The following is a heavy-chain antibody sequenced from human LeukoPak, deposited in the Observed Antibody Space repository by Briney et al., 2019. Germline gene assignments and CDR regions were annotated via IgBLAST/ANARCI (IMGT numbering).Heavy chain of an antibody. V-gene: IGHV4-39*01. D-gene: IGHD3-10*01. CDR1: GGSISSYY. Sequence: SETLSLTCTVSGGSISSYYWVWIRQPPGKGLEWIGTISYSGSTYYNPSLKSRVTISVDTSKNQFSLKLSSVTAADTAVYYCARTRYYYNSRSYGAPYYFDYWGQGTLVTVSS. CDR3: ARTRYYYNSRSYGAPYYFDY. J-gene: IGHJ4*02. CDR2: ISYSGST.